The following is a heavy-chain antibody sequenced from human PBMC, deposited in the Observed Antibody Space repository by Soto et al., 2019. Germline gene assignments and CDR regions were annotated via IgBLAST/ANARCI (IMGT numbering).Heavy chain of an antibody. CDR1: GFSFSDSA. Sequence: PGGSLRLSCVASGFSFSDSAMFWVRQAPGKGLEWVSTISYHSIGTHYADSVKGRFTISRDNSKDTVWLQMNGLRAEDTAVYYCAKDPSTGPADFWGQGTLVTVSS. V-gene: IGHV3-23*01. CDR2: ISYHSIGT. D-gene: IGHD3-9*01. CDR3: AKDPSTGPADF. J-gene: IGHJ4*02.